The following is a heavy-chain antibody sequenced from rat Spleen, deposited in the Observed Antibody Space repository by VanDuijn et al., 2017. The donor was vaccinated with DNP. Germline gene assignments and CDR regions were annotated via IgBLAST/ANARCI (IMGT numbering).Heavy chain of an antibody. V-gene: IGHV5-31*01. Sequence: EVQLVESGGGPVQPGRSLKLSCIASGFIFNNHWMTWIRQAPGKGLEWVASITNTGDSTYYSDSVKGRFSISRDNAKSTLYLQMDSLRSEDTATYYCAKGPNYGGWSDYFDYWGQGVMVTVSS. CDR3: AKGPNYGGWSDYFDY. CDR2: ITNTGDST. D-gene: IGHD1-11*01. J-gene: IGHJ2*01. CDR1: GFIFNNHW.